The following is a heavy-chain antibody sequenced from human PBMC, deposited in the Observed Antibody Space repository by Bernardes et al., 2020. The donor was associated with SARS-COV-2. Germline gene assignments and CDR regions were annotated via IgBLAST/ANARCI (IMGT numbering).Heavy chain of an antibody. CDR2: IYSGGDT. CDR3: AKDYPDGGGALFFDS. J-gene: IGHJ4*02. CDR1: GFTFNSHA. V-gene: IGHV3-23*05. D-gene: IGHD3-16*01. Sequence: GGSLRLSCAASGFTFNSHAMSWVRQAPGKGLEWVSGIYSGGDTFYTDSVKGRFTISRDNSKNMVYLQMNSLRAEDTAVYYCAKDYPDGGGALFFDSWGQGTLVTVSS.